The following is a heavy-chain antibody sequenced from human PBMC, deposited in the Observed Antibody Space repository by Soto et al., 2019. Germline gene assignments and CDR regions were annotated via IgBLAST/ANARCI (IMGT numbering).Heavy chain of an antibody. D-gene: IGHD4-4*01. CDR1: GCSISSGGYS. Sequence: PSETLSLTCAFSGCSISSGGYSWSWIRQPPGKGLEWIGYIYHSGSTYYNPSLKSRVTISVDRSKNQFSLKLSSVTAADTAVYYCARGMTTVTTLDYWGQGTLVTVSS. J-gene: IGHJ4*02. CDR2: IYHSGST. V-gene: IGHV4-30-2*01. CDR3: ARGMTTVTTLDY.